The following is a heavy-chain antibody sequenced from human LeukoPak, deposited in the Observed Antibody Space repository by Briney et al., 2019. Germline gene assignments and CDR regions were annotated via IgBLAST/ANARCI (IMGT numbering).Heavy chain of an antibody. CDR3: AKDTRSSWYYFQD. V-gene: IGHV3-23*01. D-gene: IGHD6-13*01. CDR1: GFSFSNYA. Sequence: PGGSLRLSCAASGFSFSNYAMTWVRQAPGKGLEWVSTISGSGDRTYYADSVKGRFTISRDNSKNTLYVQMNSLRAEDTAVYYCAKDTRSSWYYFQDWGQGTLVTVSS. CDR2: ISGSGDRT. J-gene: IGHJ1*01.